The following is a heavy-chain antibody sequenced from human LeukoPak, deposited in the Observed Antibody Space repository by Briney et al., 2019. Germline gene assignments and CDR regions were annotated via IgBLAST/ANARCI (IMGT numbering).Heavy chain of an antibody. J-gene: IGHJ3*02. D-gene: IGHD2-21*02. Sequence: PGGSLRLSCTASGFTFGDYAMSWVRQAPGKGLEWVGFISSKAYGGTTQYAASVKGRFTISRHDSKSIAYLQMNSLKTEDTAVYYCTRYCGGDCFDAFDIWGQGTMVTVSS. CDR2: ISSKAYGGTT. CDR1: GFTFGDYA. V-gene: IGHV3-49*04. CDR3: TRYCGGDCFDAFDI.